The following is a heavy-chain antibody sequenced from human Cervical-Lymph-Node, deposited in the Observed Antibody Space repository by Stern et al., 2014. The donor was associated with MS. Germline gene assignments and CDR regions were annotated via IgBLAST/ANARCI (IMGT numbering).Heavy chain of an antibody. V-gene: IGHV1-8*02. CDR1: GYTFTDFD. CDR2: MNPSTGNT. D-gene: IGHD1-26*01. J-gene: IGHJ5*02. Sequence: VQLVESGAEVKKPGASLKVSCKASGYTFTDFDINWVRQATGQGLEWMGWMNPSTGNTGYAQKCQGRVAMTRNTSISTAYMELTSLRSEDTAVYYCTRVYPWERNWFDPWGQGTQVTVSS. CDR3: TRVYPWERNWFDP.